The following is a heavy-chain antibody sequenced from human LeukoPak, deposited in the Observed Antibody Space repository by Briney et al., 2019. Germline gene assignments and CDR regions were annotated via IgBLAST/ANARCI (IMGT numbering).Heavy chain of an antibody. D-gene: IGHD3-16*01. Sequence: HPGGSLRLSCAASGFTFSSYWMHWVRQAPGKGLEWVSGITGSGGSTYYADCVKGRFTISRDNSKNTLYLQMNSLRAEDTAVYHCVRDYRWGSFDIWGQGTMVTVSS. V-gene: IGHV3-23*01. CDR3: VRDYRWGSFDI. CDR1: GFTFSSYW. J-gene: IGHJ3*02. CDR2: ITGSGGST.